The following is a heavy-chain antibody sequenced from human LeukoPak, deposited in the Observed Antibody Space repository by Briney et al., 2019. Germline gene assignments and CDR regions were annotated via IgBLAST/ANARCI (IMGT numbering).Heavy chain of an antibody. D-gene: IGHD3-10*01. CDR3: AVNLMVRGVISDY. J-gene: IGHJ4*02. Sequence: PSETLSLTCAVYGGSFSGYYWSWIRQPPGKGLEWIGEINHSGSTNYNPSLKSRVTISVDTSKNQFSLKLSSVTAADTAVYYCAVNLMVRGVISDYWGQGTLVTVSS. CDR2: INHSGST. V-gene: IGHV4-34*01. CDR1: GGSFSGYY.